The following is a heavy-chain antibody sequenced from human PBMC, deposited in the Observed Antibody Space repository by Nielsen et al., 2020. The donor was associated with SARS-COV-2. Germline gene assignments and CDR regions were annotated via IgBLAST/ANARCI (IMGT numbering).Heavy chain of an antibody. D-gene: IGHD3-22*01. CDR3: ALVRVVNFVRYFDY. V-gene: IGHV4-34*01. Sequence: SQTLSLTCAVYGGSFSGYYWSWIRQPPGKGPEWIGEINHSGSTNYNPSLKSRVTISVDTSKNQFSLKLSSVTAADTAVYYCALVRVVNFVRYFDYWGQGTLVTVSS. J-gene: IGHJ4*02. CDR2: INHSGST. CDR1: GGSFSGYY.